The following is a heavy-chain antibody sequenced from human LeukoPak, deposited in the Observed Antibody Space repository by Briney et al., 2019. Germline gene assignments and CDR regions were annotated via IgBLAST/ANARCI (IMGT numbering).Heavy chain of an antibody. J-gene: IGHJ5*02. CDR1: GGSISSYF. D-gene: IGHD6-13*01. CDR2: IYTSGST. Sequence: SETLSLTCTVSGGSISSYFWSWIRQPAGKGLEWIGHIYTSGSTNYNPSLKSRVTMSVDTSKNQFSLNLSSVTAADTAVYYCARVSSSWLYFDPWGQGTLVTVSS. V-gene: IGHV4-4*07. CDR3: ARVSSSWLYFDP.